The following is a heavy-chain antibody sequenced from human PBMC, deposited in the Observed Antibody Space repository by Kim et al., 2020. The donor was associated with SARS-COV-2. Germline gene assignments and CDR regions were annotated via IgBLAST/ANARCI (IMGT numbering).Heavy chain of an antibody. CDR1: GGSISSYY. V-gene: IGHV4-4*07. Sequence: SETLSLTCTVSGGSISSYYWSWIRQPAGKGLEWIGRIYTSGSTNYNPSLKSRVTMSVDTSKNQFSLKLSSVTAADTAVYYCARDSVAMGRFQTMDVWGKGTTVTVSS. CDR3: ARDSVAMGRFQTMDV. J-gene: IGHJ6*03. CDR2: IYTSGST. D-gene: IGHD5-12*01.